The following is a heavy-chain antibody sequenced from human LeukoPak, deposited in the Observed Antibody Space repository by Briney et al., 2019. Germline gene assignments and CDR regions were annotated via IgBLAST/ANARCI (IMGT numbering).Heavy chain of an antibody. V-gene: IGHV3-23*01. D-gene: IGHD6-19*01. J-gene: IGHJ5*02. Sequence: GGSLRLSCAASGFTFGSYAMTWVRQAPGKGLEWVSSIDASGGSTYYADSVKGRFTISRDNSKNTFYLQMNTLRADDTAVYYCAKGSGSGWYGWFAPWGQGTLVTVSS. CDR2: IDASGGST. CDR3: AKGSGSGWYGWFAP. CDR1: GFTFGSYA.